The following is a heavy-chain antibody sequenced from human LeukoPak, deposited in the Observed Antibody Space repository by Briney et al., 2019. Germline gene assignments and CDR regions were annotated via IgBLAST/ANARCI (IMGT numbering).Heavy chain of an antibody. J-gene: IGHJ4*02. CDR2: INAGNGNT. Sequence: ASVKVSCKASGYTFTSYAMHWVRQAPGQRLEWMGWINAGNGNTKYSQKFQGRVTITRDTSASTAHMELSSLRSEDTAVYYCARTTVTTSFMTNWGQGTLVTVSS. V-gene: IGHV1-3*01. CDR3: ARTTVTTSFMTN. D-gene: IGHD4-17*01. CDR1: GYTFTSYA.